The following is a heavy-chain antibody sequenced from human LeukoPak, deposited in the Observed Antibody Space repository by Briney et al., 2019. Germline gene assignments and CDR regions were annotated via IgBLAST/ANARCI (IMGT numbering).Heavy chain of an antibody. CDR3: ARGLNSSGWKQYYYGMDV. CDR2: IIPIFGTA. Sequence: ASVKVSCKASGGTFSIYAISWVRQAPGQGLEWMGGIIPIFGTANYAQKFQGRVTITADESTSTAYMELSSLRSEDTAVYYCARGLNSSGWKQYYYGMDVWGQGTTVTVSS. V-gene: IGHV1-69*13. J-gene: IGHJ6*02. D-gene: IGHD6-19*01. CDR1: GGTFSIYA.